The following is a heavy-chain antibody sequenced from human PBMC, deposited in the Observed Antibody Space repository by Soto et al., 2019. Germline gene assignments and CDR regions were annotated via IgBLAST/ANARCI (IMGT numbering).Heavy chain of an antibody. CDR2: ISGSGGST. D-gene: IGHD6-13*01. CDR3: AKIVAAAPYYYYGMDV. V-gene: IGHV3-23*01. Sequence: EVQLLESGGGLVQPGGSLRLSCAASGFTFSSYAMSWVRQAPGKGLEWVSAISGSGGSTYYADSVKGRFTISRDNSKNTLYLQMNSLRAEDTAVYYCAKIVAAAPYYYYGMDVWGQGTMVTVSS. CDR1: GFTFSSYA. J-gene: IGHJ6*02.